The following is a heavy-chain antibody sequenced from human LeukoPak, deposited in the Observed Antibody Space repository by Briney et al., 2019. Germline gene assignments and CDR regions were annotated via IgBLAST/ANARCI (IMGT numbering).Heavy chain of an antibody. J-gene: IGHJ5*02. Sequence: GGSLRLSCATSGFTFSNAWMNWVRQAPGKGLEWVGRIRSNSDGGTIDYAAPVKGRYTLSRDDSKTTLYLQMNSLQTEDTAVYYCATDFYDSTWGQGTLVTVSS. V-gene: IGHV3-15*07. CDR2: IRSNSDGGTI. CDR3: ATDFYDST. CDR1: GFTFSNAW. D-gene: IGHD3-22*01.